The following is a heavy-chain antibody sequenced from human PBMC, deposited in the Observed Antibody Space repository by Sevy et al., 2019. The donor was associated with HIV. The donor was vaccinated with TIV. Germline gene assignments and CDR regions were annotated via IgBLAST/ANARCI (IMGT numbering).Heavy chain of an antibody. CDR3: ARLFSCGGDCYYLDY. CDR2: ISHDGNYK. D-gene: IGHD2-21*02. Sequence: GGSLRLSCTASGFTFSNYDMHWVRQAPDKGLDWVAVISHDGNYKSCADSVKDRFSISRDNFKNTLHLQMNSLRVEDTAVYFCARLFSCGGDCYYLDYWGQGALVTVSS. V-gene: IGHV3-30-3*01. CDR1: GFTFSNYD. J-gene: IGHJ4*02.